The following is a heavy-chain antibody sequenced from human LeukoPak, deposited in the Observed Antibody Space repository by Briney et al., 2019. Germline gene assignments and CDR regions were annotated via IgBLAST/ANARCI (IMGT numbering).Heavy chain of an antibody. CDR3: TLRGTTPSFSDY. CDR1: GFTFSSYA. D-gene: IGHD4-17*01. Sequence: GGSLRLSCAASGFTFSSYAMSWVRQAPGKGLEWVGRIKSKTDGGTTDYAAPVKGRFTISRDDSNNTLYLQINSLKTEDTAVYYCTLRGTTPSFSDYWGQGTLVTVSS. CDR2: IKSKTDGGTT. V-gene: IGHV3-15*01. J-gene: IGHJ4*02.